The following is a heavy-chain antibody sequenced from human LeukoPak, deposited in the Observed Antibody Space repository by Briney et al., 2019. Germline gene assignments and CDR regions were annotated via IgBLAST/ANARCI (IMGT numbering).Heavy chain of an antibody. V-gene: IGHV1-18*01. CDR1: GYAFINYA. CDR2: ISTYNGNT. Sequence: ASVKVSCKASGYAFINYAISWVRQAPGQGLEWMGWISTYNGNTDYAQKFQGRVTITRDTSASTAYMELSSLRSEDTAVYYCARDRRPIAVAGMFDYWGQGTLVTVSS. J-gene: IGHJ4*02. CDR3: ARDRRPIAVAGMFDY. D-gene: IGHD6-19*01.